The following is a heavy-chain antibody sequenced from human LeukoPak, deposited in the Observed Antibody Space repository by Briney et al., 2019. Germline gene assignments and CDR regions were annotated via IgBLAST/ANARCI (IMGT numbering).Heavy chain of an antibody. CDR1: GGTFSSYA. V-gene: IGHV1-69*05. CDR2: IIPIFGTA. CDR3: ARELAYCGGDCYSGYLFDY. Sequence: GASVKVSCKASGGTFSSYAISWVRQAPGQGLEWMGGIIPIFGTANYAQKFQGRVTITTDESTSTAYMELSSLRPEDTAVYYCARELAYCGGDCYSGYLFDYWGQGTLVTVSS. D-gene: IGHD2-21*02. J-gene: IGHJ4*02.